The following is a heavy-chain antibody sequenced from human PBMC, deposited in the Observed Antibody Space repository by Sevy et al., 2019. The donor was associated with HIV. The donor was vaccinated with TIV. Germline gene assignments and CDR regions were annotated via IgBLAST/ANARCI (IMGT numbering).Heavy chain of an antibody. V-gene: IGHV4-39*01. Sequence: SETLSFTCIVSGGSIGRNSYDWGWIRQSPGKGLEWIGSIFFSGRTNYATSLKSRVTISVDKSKNQLSLQMRSVTATDTPLYYCARHGGLVDRGFDYRGQGTLVTVSS. CDR1: GGSIGRNSYD. CDR3: ARHGGLVDRGFDY. J-gene: IGHJ4*02. D-gene: IGHD3-10*01. CDR2: IFFSGRT.